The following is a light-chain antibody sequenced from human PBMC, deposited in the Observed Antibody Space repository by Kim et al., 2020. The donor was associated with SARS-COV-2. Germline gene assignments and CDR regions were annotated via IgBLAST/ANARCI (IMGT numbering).Light chain of an antibody. J-gene: IGKJ2*01. Sequence: EIVMTQSPATLSVSPGERATLSCRASQSVSGNLACYQQKPGQAPRLLIYGASTRAAGIPARFSGSGSGTDYSLTISNLESEDFAIYYCHQYTNWPEYTCGQGTKLEI. CDR3: HQYTNWPEYT. CDR2: GAS. V-gene: IGKV3-15*01. CDR1: QSVSGN.